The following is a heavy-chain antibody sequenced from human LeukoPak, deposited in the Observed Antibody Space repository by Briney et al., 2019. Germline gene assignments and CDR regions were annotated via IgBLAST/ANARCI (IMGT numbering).Heavy chain of an antibody. CDR1: GGTFSSYA. Sequence: ASVKVSCKASGGTFSSYAISWVRQAPGQGLEWMGRIIPILGIANYAQKFQGRVTMTRDTSTSTVYMELSSLRSEDTAVYYCARAGIAVAEVDYWGQGTLVTVSS. D-gene: IGHD6-19*01. V-gene: IGHV1-69*04. CDR2: IIPILGIA. CDR3: ARAGIAVAEVDY. J-gene: IGHJ4*02.